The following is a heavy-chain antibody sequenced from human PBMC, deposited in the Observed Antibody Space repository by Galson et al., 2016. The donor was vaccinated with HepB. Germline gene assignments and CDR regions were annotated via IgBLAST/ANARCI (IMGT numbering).Heavy chain of an antibody. J-gene: IGHJ4*02. CDR3: ASAAAGVGYYFDY. CDR1: GYTIPKYY. D-gene: IGHD6-13*01. Sequence: SCKASGYTIPKYYMHWVRQAPGQGLEWMGIINPSGDTTNFAQKFQGRVTMTRDTSTSTVYMEVSSLRSEDTAVYYCASAAAGVGYYFDYWGQGTLVTVSS. V-gene: IGHV1-46*03. CDR2: INPSGDTT.